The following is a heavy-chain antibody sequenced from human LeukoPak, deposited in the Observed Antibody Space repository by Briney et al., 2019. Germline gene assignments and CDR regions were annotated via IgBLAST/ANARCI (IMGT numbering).Heavy chain of an antibody. J-gene: IGHJ4*02. D-gene: IGHD6-19*01. CDR3: ASQYTSGWYVAFEY. CDR1: GFTFSSFA. Sequence: GGSLRLSCAASGFTFSSFAMSWVRHAPGKGLEWVSGIGGNGDNTYYADSVKGRFTISRDNSKNTLYLQMNSLRAEDTAVYYCASQYTSGWYVAFEYWGQGALVTVSS. CDR2: IGGNGDNT. V-gene: IGHV3-23*01.